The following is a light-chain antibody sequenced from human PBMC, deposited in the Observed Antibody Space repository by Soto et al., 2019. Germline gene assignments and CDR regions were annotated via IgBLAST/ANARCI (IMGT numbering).Light chain of an antibody. CDR1: QGTSSA. CDR2: DAS. Sequence: AIPLTQSPSCLAASVGDGVNMXCRASQGTSSALDWYQQKPGKAPKLLIYDASSLEGGGPSRFSGSGSVTDFTRTISSLQPEDFATYYGQQANSFPLTFGGGTKVDIK. V-gene: IGKV1-13*02. J-gene: IGKJ4*01. CDR3: QQANSFPLT.